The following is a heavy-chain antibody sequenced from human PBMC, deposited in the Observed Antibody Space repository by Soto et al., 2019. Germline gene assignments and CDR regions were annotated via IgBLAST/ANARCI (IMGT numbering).Heavy chain of an antibody. V-gene: IGHV3-23*01. CDR1: GLTFGSRA. CDR3: ARGSTDSYPGSRIFDF. Sequence: EVQLLESGGDLKQPGGSLRLSCVASGLTFGSRAMSWVRQAPGEGLQWVSTITDTGGDAKYADSVRGRFVISRDNSKKTLYLQMTSLTAEDSAMYFCARGSTDSYPGSRIFDFWGLGTLVTVSS. J-gene: IGHJ4*02. D-gene: IGHD3-10*01. CDR2: ITDTGGDA.